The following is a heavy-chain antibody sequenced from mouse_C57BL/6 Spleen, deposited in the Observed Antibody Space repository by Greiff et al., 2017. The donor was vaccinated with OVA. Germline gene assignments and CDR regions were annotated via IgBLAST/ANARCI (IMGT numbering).Heavy chain of an antibody. Sequence: VKVVESGAELVKPGASVKLSCKASGYTFTEYTIHWVKQRSGQGLEWIGWFYPGSGSIKYNEKFKDKATLTADKSSSTVYMELSRLTSEDSAVYFCARHEDGSSYWYFDVWGTGTTVTVSS. D-gene: IGHD1-1*01. V-gene: IGHV1-62-2*01. J-gene: IGHJ1*03. CDR2: FYPGSGSI. CDR1: GYTFTEYT. CDR3: ARHEDGSSYWYFDV.